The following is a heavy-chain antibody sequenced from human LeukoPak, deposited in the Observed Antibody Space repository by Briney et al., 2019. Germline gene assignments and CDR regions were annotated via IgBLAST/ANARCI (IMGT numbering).Heavy chain of an antibody. CDR2: IWDDGSNK. CDR1: GFTFSSYG. D-gene: IGHD3-22*01. CDR3: AKDPSPYYYDSSGYVTCPDY. V-gene: IGHV3-33*06. J-gene: IGHJ4*02. Sequence: GGSLRLSCAASGFTFSSYGMHWVRQAPGKGLEWVAVIWDDGSNKYYADSVKGRFTISRDNSKNTLYLQMNSLRAEDTAVYYCAKDPSPYYYDSSGYVTCPDYWGQGTLVTVSS.